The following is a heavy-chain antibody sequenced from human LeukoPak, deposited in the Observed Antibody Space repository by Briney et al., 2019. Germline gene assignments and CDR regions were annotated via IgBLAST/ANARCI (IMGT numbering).Heavy chain of an antibody. CDR1: GFTVSSNY. V-gene: IGHV3-53*01. CDR2: IYRGGST. CDR3: ASNAYSSGWYYFDY. Sequence: PGGSLRLSCAASGFTVSSNYMSWVRQAPGKGLEWVSVIYRGGSTYYADSVKGRFTISRDNSENTLHLQMNSLRAEDTAVYYCASNAYSSGWYYFDYWGQETLATVSS. J-gene: IGHJ4*02. D-gene: IGHD6-13*01.